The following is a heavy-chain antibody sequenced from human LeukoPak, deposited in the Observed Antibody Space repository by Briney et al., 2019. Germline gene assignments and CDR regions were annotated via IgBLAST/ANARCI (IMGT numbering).Heavy chain of an antibody. J-gene: IGHJ5*02. V-gene: IGHV4-61*01. CDR3: ARYNWNTWFDP. Sequence: PSETLSLTCTVSGDSVSNDRYYWTWIRQSPGKGLEWIAYIRYSGHTNYNPSFDTRVTISLDASKNQLSLRLYSVTAADTAMYYCARYNWNTWFDPWGQGALVTVSS. CDR1: GDSVSNDRYY. CDR2: IRYSGHT. D-gene: IGHD1-1*01.